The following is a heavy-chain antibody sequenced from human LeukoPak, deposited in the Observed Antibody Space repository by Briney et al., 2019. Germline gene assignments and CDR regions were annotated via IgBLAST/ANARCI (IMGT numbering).Heavy chain of an antibody. D-gene: IGHD4-17*01. CDR1: GYTFTSYY. Sequence: ALVKVSCKASGYTFTSYYMHWVRQAPRQGLEWMGIINPSGGSTSYAQKFQGRVTMTRDTSTSTVYMELSSLRSEDTAVYYCVKTPTVTVESYWGQGTLVTVSS. CDR3: VKTPTVTVESY. J-gene: IGHJ4*02. CDR2: INPSGGST. V-gene: IGHV1-46*01.